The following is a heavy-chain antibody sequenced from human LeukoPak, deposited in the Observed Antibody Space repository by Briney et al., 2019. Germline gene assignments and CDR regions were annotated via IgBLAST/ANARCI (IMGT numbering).Heavy chain of an antibody. D-gene: IGHD3-9*01. V-gene: IGHV3-74*01. J-gene: IGHJ6*03. CDR3: ARERYFDWLSTYYYYYMDV. CDR1: GFTFSSYW. CDR2: INSDGSST. Sequence: PGGSLRLSCAASGFTFSSYWMHWVRQAPGKGLVWVSRINSDGSSTSYADSVKGRFTISRDNAKNTLYLQMNSLRAEDTAVYYCARERYFDWLSTYYYYYMDVWGKGTTVTVSS.